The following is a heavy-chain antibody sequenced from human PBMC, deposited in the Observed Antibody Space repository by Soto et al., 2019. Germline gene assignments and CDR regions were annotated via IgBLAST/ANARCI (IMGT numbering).Heavy chain of an antibody. D-gene: IGHD3-9*01. J-gene: IGHJ6*02. V-gene: IGHV1-2*02. CDR1: GYTFTGYY. CDR2: INPNSGGT. CDR3: AREDLLSYDILIRHRFEGMVV. Sequence: ASVKVSCKASGYTFTGYYMHWVRQAPGQGLEWMGWINPNSGGTNYAQKFQGRVTMTRDTSISTAYMELSRLRSDDTAVYYCAREDLLSYDILIRHRFEGMVVRGQATTVTVSS.